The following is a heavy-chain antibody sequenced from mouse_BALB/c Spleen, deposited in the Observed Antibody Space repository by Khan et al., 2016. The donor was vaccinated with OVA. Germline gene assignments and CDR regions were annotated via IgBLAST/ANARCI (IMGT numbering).Heavy chain of an antibody. D-gene: IGHD1-1*01. CDR2: ISYSGRT. J-gene: IGHJ2*01. Sequence: EVQLQESGPGLVKPSQSLSLTCTVTGYSITSDYAWNWIRQFPGNKLEWMGYISYSGRTSYNPSLKSRISITRDTSKNQFFLQLNSVTTEDTATXCCERLVTITTVVATDFDYWGQGTTLTVSS. V-gene: IGHV3-2*02. CDR1: GYSITSDYA. CDR3: ERLVTITTVVATDFDY.